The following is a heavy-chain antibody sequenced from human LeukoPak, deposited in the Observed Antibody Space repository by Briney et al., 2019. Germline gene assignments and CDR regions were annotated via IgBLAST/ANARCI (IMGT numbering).Heavy chain of an antibody. CDR2: INPNSGDT. CDR3: ARGDYGDLRRVFTTGFYDY. Sequence: ASVKVSCKASGYTFTDYYINWVRQAPGQGLEWMGWINPNSGDTNYAQKFQDRVTMTRDTSISTAYIELNLLRSDDTAVYYCARGDYGDLRRVFTTGFYDYWGQGTLVTVSS. V-gene: IGHV1-2*02. CDR1: GYTFTDYY. J-gene: IGHJ4*02. D-gene: IGHD4-17*01.